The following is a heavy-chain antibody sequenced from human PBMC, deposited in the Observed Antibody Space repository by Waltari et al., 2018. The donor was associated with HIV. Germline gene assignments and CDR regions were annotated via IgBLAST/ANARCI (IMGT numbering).Heavy chain of an antibody. J-gene: IGHJ6*02. Sequence: EDQLVESGGGLVKPGGSLRLSCAASGFTFDNYHMNWVRQAPGEGLGCVSYVSALCRYVFYPDSLKGRFTITRDNARNSVDLQMKSLTVEDTAVYYCVRDVLRYLKGSWYYHYGNDVWGQGTTVIVAS. CDR3: VRDVLRYLKGSWYYHYGNDV. D-gene: IGHD3-9*01. V-gene: IGHV3-21*02. CDR1: GFTFDNYH. CDR2: VSALCRYV.